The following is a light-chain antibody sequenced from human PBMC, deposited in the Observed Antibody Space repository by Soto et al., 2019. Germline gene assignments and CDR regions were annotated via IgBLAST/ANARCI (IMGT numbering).Light chain of an antibody. J-gene: IGLJ1*01. CDR3: CSNGGSYYV. Sequence: QSALTQPASVSGSPGQSITISCTGTNSDVGSYNLVSWYQQHPGKAPKLMIYEGVRRPSGVSNRFSGSKSGNTASLTISGLQAEDEADYYCCSNGGSYYVFGTGTKVTVL. CDR1: NSDVGSYNL. V-gene: IGLV2-23*01. CDR2: EGV.